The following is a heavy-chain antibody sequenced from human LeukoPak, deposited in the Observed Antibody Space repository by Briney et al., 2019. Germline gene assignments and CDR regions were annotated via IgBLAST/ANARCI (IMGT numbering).Heavy chain of an antibody. D-gene: IGHD2-2*01. CDR3: ARGEVPAARFDY. V-gene: IGHV3-30-3*01. CDR2: ISYDGSNK. CDR1: GFTFSSYA. J-gene: IGHJ4*02. Sequence: GGSLRLSCAASGFTFSSYAMHWVRQAPGKGLEWVAVISYDGSNKYYADSVKGRFTISRDNSKNTLYLQMNSLRAEDTAVYYCARGEVPAARFDYWGQGTLVTVSS.